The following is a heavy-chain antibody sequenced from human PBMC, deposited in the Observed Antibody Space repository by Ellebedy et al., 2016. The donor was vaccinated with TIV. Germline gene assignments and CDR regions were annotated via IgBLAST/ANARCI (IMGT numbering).Heavy chain of an antibody. V-gene: IGHV5-51*01. Sequence: GESLKISXKGSGYSFTSYWIGWVRQMPGKGLEWMGIIYPGDSDTRYSPSFQGQVTISADKSISTAYLQWSSLKASDTAMYYCAISTTARLGGMDVWGQGTTVTVSS. J-gene: IGHJ6*02. CDR1: GYSFTSYW. CDR3: AISTTARLGGMDV. D-gene: IGHD1-1*01. CDR2: IYPGDSDT.